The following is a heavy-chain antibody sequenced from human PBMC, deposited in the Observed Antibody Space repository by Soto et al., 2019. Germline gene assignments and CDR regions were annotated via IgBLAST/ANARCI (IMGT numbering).Heavy chain of an antibody. Sequence: QVQLQESGPGLVKPSETLSLTCTVSSDSIAGENWWRWVRQPPGLGLEWIGEVFVTGGTNYNQSLNRRVTMEVDKSKHLFSLKLISATASDTAVYYCARVFSSGSGWMYYFDFWGQGTLVSVSS. CDR1: SDSIAGENW. D-gene: IGHD6-19*01. CDR2: VFVTGGT. J-gene: IGHJ4*02. CDR3: ARVFSSGSGWMYYFDF. V-gene: IGHV4-4*02.